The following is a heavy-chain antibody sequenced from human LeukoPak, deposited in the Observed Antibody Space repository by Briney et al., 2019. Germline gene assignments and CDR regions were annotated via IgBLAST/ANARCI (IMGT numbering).Heavy chain of an antibody. CDR3: ARAYSGNRPLDY. D-gene: IGHD1-26*01. CDR1: GYTFIGYY. Sequence: ASVKVSCKASGYTFIGYYIHWVRQAPGQGLEWMGSVNPNSGVTDYAQKFQGRITMTRDTSISTAYMELNRLTSDDTAVYYCARAYSGNRPLDYWGQGTLVTVSS. V-gene: IGHV1-2*02. CDR2: VNPNSGVT. J-gene: IGHJ4*02.